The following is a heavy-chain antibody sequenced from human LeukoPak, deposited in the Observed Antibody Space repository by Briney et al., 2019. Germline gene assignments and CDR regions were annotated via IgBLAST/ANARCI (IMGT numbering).Heavy chain of an antibody. CDR2: INTNTGNP. CDR1: GYTFTSYA. J-gene: IGHJ2*01. D-gene: IGHD3-22*01. V-gene: IGHV7-4-1*02. Sequence: ASVKVSCKASGYTFTSYAMNWVRQAPGQGLEWMGWINTNTGNPTYAQGFTGRFVFSLDTSVSTAYLQISSLKAEDTAVYYCARVGDRSGYYFFWYFDLWGRGTRVTVSS. CDR3: ARVGDRSGYYFFWYFDL.